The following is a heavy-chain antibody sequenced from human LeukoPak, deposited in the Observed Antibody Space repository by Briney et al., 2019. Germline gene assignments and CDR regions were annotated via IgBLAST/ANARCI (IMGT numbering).Heavy chain of an antibody. CDR3: AQKYSSGWYDQGFDY. Sequence: GGSLRLSCAVSGVIFSSYGMHWVRQAPGKGLEWVAFIRYDGSKKYYADSVKGRFTISRDNSKNTLHLQMNSLRGEDTALYYCAQKYSSGWYDQGFDYWGQGTLVTVSS. V-gene: IGHV3-30*02. J-gene: IGHJ4*02. CDR1: GVIFSSYG. D-gene: IGHD6-19*01. CDR2: IRYDGSKK.